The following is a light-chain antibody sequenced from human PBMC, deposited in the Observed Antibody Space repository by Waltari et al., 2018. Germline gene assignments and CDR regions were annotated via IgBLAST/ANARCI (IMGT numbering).Light chain of an antibody. J-gene: IGLJ2*01. CDR2: DVN. CDR3: SSFPNYATVI. V-gene: IGLV2-14*01. CDR1: SSDVGYYNY. Sequence: QSALTQPASVSGSPGQSITISCTGTSSDVGYYNYVSWYQQHPGKAPKLMISDVNKWPAPVFDRFSDSKSGNTASLTFCGLQAENDSDYYCSSFPNYATVIFGGGTRLTVL.